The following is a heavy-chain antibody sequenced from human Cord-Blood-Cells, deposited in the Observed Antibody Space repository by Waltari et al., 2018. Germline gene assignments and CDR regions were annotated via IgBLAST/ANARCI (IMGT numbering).Heavy chain of an antibody. J-gene: IGHJ4*02. Sequence: QVQLVQSGAEVKKPGSSVKVSCKASGGTFSSYAISWVRQAPGQGLEWMGGSIPSCGTANYAQKFQGRVTITADKATSTAYRELSSLRAEDTAVYDCARARRSWYYFDYWGQGTLVTVSS. CDR2: SIPSCGTA. V-gene: IGHV1-69*06. CDR3: ARARRSWYYFDY. D-gene: IGHD6-13*01. CDR1: GGTFSSYA.